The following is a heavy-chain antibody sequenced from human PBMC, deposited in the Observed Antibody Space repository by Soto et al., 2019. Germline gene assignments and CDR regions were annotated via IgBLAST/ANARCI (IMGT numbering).Heavy chain of an antibody. D-gene: IGHD3-16*01. CDR2: TENKANSYTT. Sequence: GSLRLSCAASGFTFSDRYMDWVRQAPGKGLEWVGRTENKANSYTTEYAASVKGRFTISRDDSRNSVYLQMNSLKTDDTAVYYCTIEGAYPGPDFDYWGQGTLVTVSS. CDR3: TIEGAYPGPDFDY. V-gene: IGHV3-72*01. J-gene: IGHJ4*02. CDR1: GFTFSDRY.